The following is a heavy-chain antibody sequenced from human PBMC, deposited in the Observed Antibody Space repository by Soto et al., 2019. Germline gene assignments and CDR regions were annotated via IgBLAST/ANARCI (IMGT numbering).Heavy chain of an antibody. CDR3: AKDGEYYYDSSGYQY. D-gene: IGHD3-22*01. V-gene: IGHV3-23*01. CDR2: ISGSGCST. CDR1: GFTFSRYA. J-gene: IGHJ4*02. Sequence: GGSLRLSCAASGFTFSRYAMSWVRQAPGKGLEWVSAISGSGCSTYYADSVKGRFTISRDNSKNTLYLQMNSLRAEDTAVYYCAKDGEYYYDSSGYQYWGQGTLVTVSS.